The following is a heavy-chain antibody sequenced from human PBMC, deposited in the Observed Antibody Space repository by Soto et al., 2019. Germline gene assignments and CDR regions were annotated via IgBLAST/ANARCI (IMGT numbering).Heavy chain of an antibody. D-gene: IGHD5-18*01. CDR2: IWYDGSNK. J-gene: IGHJ6*02. CDR1: GFTFSSYG. Sequence: GSLSLSCAASGFTFSSYGMHWVRQAPGKGLEWVAVIWYDGSNKYYADSVKGRFTISRDNSKNTLYLQMNSLRAEDTAVYYCARDERGYKYPYGMDVWGQGTTVTVSS. CDR3: ARDERGYKYPYGMDV. V-gene: IGHV3-33*01.